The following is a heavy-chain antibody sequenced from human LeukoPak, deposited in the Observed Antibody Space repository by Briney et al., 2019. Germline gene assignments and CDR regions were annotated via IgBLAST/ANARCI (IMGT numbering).Heavy chain of an antibody. J-gene: IGHJ6*02. D-gene: IGHD6-6*01. CDR2: ISYDGSNK. Sequence: PWGSLRLSCADSGFTFSSYGMHWVRQAPGKGLEWVAVISYDGSNKYYADSVKGRFTISRDNSKNTLYLQMNSLRAEDTAVYYCAKGGIAARPGYGMDVWGQGTTVTVSS. V-gene: IGHV3-30*18. CDR1: GFTFSSYG. CDR3: AKGGIAARPGYGMDV.